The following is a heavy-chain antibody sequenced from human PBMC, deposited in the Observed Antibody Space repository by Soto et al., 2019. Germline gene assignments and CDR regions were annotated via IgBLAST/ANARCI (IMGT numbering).Heavy chain of an antibody. CDR1: GGSISSYY. D-gene: IGHD6-19*01. J-gene: IGHJ3*02. CDR2: IYYSGST. Sequence: PSETLSLTCTVSGGSISSYYWSWVRHPPGKGLEWIVYIYYSGSTNYNPSLKSRVTILVDTSKNQFSLKLSSVTAADTAVYYCARVLRGGSSGWYGTFDIWGQGTMVT. CDR3: ARVLRGGSSGWYGTFDI. V-gene: IGHV4-59*01.